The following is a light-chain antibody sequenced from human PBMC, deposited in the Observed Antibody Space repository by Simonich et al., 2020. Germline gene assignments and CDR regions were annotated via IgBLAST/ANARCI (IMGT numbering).Light chain of an antibody. J-gene: IGLJ1*01. V-gene: IGLV2-14*01. CDR2: DVR. CDR3: SSYTSSSTYV. Sequence: QSALTQPASVSGSPGQSITISCTGTSSDVGGYNYVSWYQQHPGKAPKLMIDDVRKRPSGVSNRFSGSKSGNTASLTISGLQAEDEADYYCSSYTSSSTYVFGTGTKVTVL. CDR1: SSDVGGYNY.